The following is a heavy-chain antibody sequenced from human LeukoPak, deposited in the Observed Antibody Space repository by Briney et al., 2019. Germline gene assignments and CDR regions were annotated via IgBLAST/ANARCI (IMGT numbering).Heavy chain of an antibody. D-gene: IGHD2-15*01. CDR3: AKGSANARPYYFDY. Sequence: QPGGSLRLSCAGSGFTFSSYDMSWVRQAPGKGLEWVSAITDSGSNTFHADSVKGRLTISRDNSKNTLYLQMNSLRAEDTAIYYCAKGSANARPYYFDYWGQGTLVTVSS. V-gene: IGHV3-23*01. J-gene: IGHJ4*02. CDR1: GFTFSSYD. CDR2: ITDSGSNT.